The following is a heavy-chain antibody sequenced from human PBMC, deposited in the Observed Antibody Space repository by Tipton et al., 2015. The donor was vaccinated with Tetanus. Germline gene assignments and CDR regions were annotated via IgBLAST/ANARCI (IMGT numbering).Heavy chain of an antibody. D-gene: IGHD4-17*01. J-gene: IGHJ4*02. V-gene: IGHV4-39*02. CDR1: GGSISSSSFY. Sequence: TLSLTCTVSGGSISSSSFYWGWIRQPPGKGLEWIGSIYDRGSTYYNPSLRSRVTTSVDTAKNHFSLKVTSVTAADTAVYYCERRSHSPSVSPFWGQGTLVTVSP. CDR3: ERRSHSPSVSPF. CDR2: IYDRGST.